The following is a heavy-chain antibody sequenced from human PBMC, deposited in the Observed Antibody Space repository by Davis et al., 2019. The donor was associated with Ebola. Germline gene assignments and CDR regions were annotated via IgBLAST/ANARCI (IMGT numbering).Heavy chain of an antibody. V-gene: IGHV3-30-3*01. J-gene: IGHJ3*02. CDR1: GFTFSSYA. CDR3: ARGRGYSDYDLSDAFDI. Sequence: PGGSLRLSCAASGFTFSSYAMHWVRQAPGKGLEWVAVISYDGSNKYYADSVKGRFTISRDNSKNTLYLQMNSLRAEDTAVYYCARGRGYSDYDLSDAFDIWGQGTMVTVSS. D-gene: IGHD5-12*01. CDR2: ISYDGSNK.